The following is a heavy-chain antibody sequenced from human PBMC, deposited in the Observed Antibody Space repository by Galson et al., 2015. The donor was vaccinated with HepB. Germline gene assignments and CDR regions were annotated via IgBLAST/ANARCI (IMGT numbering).Heavy chain of an antibody. D-gene: IGHD4-17*01. V-gene: IGHV3-30*04. CDR1: GFTFRTFA. Sequence: SLRLSCAASGFTFRTFAMHWVRQAPGKGLEWVAVISYDGRNQYYADSVKGRFTVSRDNVKNSISLQMNRLSVEDTAIYYCARVADADYGDHSHFDSWGQGTLVTVSS. CDR2: ISYDGRNQ. CDR3: ARVADADYGDHSHFDS. J-gene: IGHJ4*02.